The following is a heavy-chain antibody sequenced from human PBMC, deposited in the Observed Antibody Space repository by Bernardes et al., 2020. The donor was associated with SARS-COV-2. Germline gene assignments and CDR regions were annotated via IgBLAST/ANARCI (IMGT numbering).Heavy chain of an antibody. CDR3: AKDRSFGGGYWFDP. CDR2: ISGSGDDT. CDR1: GLTFSTFA. D-gene: IGHD3-16*01. J-gene: IGHJ5*02. Sequence: GGSLRLSCAASGLTFSTFAMTWVRQAPGKGMEWVSTISGSGDDTYYRDSIKGRFTISRDNSKNTLYLQMNSLRGEDTAIYYCAKDRSFGGGYWFDPWGQGTLVTVSS. V-gene: IGHV3-23*01.